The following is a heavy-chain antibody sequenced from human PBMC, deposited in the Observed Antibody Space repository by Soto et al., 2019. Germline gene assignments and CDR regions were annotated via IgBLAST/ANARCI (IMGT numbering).Heavy chain of an antibody. CDR3: ARGGSSSPYYFDY. Sequence: GGSLRLSCAASGFTFSSYSMNWVRQAPGKGLEWVSSISIGSTYIYYADSVKGRFTISRDNAKNSLYLQMNSLRTEDTAVYYCARGGSSSPYYFDYWGQGTLVTVSS. V-gene: IGHV3-21*01. J-gene: IGHJ4*02. CDR1: GFTFSSYS. D-gene: IGHD6-13*01. CDR2: ISIGSTYI.